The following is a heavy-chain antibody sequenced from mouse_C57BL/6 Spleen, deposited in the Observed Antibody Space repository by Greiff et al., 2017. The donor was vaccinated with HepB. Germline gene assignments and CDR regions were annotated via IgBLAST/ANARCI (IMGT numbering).Heavy chain of an antibody. CDR3: ARSGSGNYWFAY. Sequence: QVQLQQPGAELVRPGTSVKLSCKASGYTFTSYWMHWVKQRPGQGLEWIGVIDPSDSYTNYNQKFKGKATLTVDTSSSTAYMQLSSLTSEDSAVYYCARSGSGNYWFAYWGQGTLVTVSA. J-gene: IGHJ3*01. V-gene: IGHV1-59*01. D-gene: IGHD2-1*01. CDR2: IDPSDSYT. CDR1: GYTFTSYW.